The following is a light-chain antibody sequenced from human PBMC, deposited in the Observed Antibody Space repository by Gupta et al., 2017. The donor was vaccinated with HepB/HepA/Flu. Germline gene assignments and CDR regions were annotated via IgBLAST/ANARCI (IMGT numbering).Light chain of an antibody. CDR1: SNNVGKKG. J-gene: IGLJ3*02. Sequence: QAGLTQPPAVSEGLRQNATLPCTGNSNNVGKKGAAWLLQDQGHPPKLLLYRDNNRPSGISERFSASKSGTTATLTITGLHPEDEADYYCSAWYNSRSAWVFGGGTKLTVL. CDR2: RDN. CDR3: SAWYNSRSAWV. V-gene: IGLV10-54*04.